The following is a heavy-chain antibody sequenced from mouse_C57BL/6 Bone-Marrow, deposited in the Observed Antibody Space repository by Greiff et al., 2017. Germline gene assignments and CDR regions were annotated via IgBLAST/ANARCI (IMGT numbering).Heavy chain of an antibody. D-gene: IGHD2-4*01. V-gene: IGHV1-7*01. J-gene: IGHJ2*01. CDR1: GYTFTSYW. CDR3: ASASYDYPFDY. Sequence: QVQLQQSGAELAKPGASVKLSCKASGYTFTSYWMHWVKQRPGQGLEWIGYINPSSGYTKYNQKFKDKATLTADKSSSTAYMQLRSLTYEDSAVYYCASASYDYPFDYWGQGTTLTVSS. CDR2: INPSSGYT.